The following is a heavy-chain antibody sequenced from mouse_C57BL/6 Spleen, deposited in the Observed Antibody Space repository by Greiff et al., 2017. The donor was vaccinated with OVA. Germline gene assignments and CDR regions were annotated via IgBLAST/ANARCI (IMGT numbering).Heavy chain of an antibody. CDR3: AREAYY. CDR1: GYTFTSYW. J-gene: IGHJ2*01. D-gene: IGHD6-1*01. V-gene: IGHV1-50*01. Sequence: QLQQPGAELVKPGASVKLSCKASGYTFTSYWMQWVKQRPGQGLEWIGEIDPSDSYTNYNQKFKGKATLTVDTSSSTAYMQLSSLTSEDSAVYYCAREAYYWGQGTTLTVSS. CDR2: IDPSDSYT.